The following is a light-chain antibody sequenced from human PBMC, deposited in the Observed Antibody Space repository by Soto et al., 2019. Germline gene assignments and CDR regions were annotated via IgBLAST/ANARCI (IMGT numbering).Light chain of an antibody. J-gene: IGKJ4*01. CDR2: GAS. CDR1: QSVSSN. V-gene: IGKV3-15*01. CDR3: QQYNNWPLT. Sequence: EIVMTQSPATLSVSPGERATLSCRSSQSVSSNLAWYQQKPGQAPRLLIYGASTRATGIPARFSGSGSGTEFTLTISSLQSEDFAVYYCQQYNNWPLTVGGGTKVESK.